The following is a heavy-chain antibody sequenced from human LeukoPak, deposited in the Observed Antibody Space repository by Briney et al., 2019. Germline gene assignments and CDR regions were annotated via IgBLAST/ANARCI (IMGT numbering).Heavy chain of an antibody. CDR3: ARHRNEYDYGDYQVIDY. CDR1: GGSISSGDYY. V-gene: IGHV4-30-4*08. CDR2: ISYSGST. D-gene: IGHD4-17*01. Sequence: SETLSLTCTVSGGSISSGDYYWSWIRQPPGKGLEWIGYISYSGSTYYNPSLRSRVTISVDTSKNQFSLKLSSVTAADTAVYYCARHRNEYDYGDYQVIDYWGQGTLVTVSS. J-gene: IGHJ4*02.